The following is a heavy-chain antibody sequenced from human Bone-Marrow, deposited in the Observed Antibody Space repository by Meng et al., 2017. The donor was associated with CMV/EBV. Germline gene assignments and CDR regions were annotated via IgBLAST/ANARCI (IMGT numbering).Heavy chain of an antibody. V-gene: IGHV1-2*02. CDR2: INPNSFDT. D-gene: IGHD1-7*01. Sequence: ASVKVSCKASGYTFSGHYIHWVRQAPGQGLEWMGWINPNSFDTYYARKFQGRVTMSRNTSISTAYLELSSLRSDDTAVYYCASSLTGTTQHYWGQGTLVTVSS. CDR3: ASSLTGTTQHY. J-gene: IGHJ4*02. CDR1: GYTFSGHY.